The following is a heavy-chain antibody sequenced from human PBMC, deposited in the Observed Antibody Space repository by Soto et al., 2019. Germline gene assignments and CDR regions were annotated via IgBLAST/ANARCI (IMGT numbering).Heavy chain of an antibody. CDR1: GFTFSSYS. J-gene: IGHJ6*02. V-gene: IGHV3-21*01. Sequence: LRLSCAASGFTFSSYSMNWVRQAPGKGLEWVSSISSSSSYIYYADSVKGRFTISRDNSKNTLYLQMNSLRDEDTAVYYCAREPLRAALATMDVWGQGTTVTVSS. CDR2: ISSSSSYI. CDR3: AREPLRAALATMDV. D-gene: IGHD2-15*01.